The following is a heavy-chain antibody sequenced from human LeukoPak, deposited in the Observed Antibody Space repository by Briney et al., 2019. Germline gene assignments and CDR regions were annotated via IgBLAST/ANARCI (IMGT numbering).Heavy chain of an antibody. CDR1: GFTFSSYW. D-gene: IGHD6-13*01. CDR2: IKQDGSEK. CDR3: ARDWIPIAAAGPSFDY. J-gene: IGHJ4*02. V-gene: IGHV3-7*01. Sequence: PGGSLRLSCAASGFTFSSYWMSWVRQAPGKGLEWVANIKQDGSEKYYVDSVKGRFTISRDNAKNSLYLQMNSLRAEDTAVYYCARDWIPIAAAGPSFDYWGQGTLVTVSS.